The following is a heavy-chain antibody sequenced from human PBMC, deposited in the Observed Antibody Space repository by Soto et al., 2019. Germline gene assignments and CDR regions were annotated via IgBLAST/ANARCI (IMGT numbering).Heavy chain of an antibody. CDR2: VYYSGST. V-gene: IGHV4-31*03. J-gene: IGHJ4*02. CDR3: ARGPPFGY. CDR1: GGSISSGGYY. Sequence: PSETLSLTCTVSGGSISSGGYYWSWIRQHPGKGLEWIGCVYYSGSTYYNPSLKSRLTISVDTSKNQFSLKLSSVTAADTAVYYCARGPPFGYWGKGTLVTVSS.